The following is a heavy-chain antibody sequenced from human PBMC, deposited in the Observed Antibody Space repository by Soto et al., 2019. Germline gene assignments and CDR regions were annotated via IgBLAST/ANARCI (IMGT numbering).Heavy chain of an antibody. V-gene: IGHV3-30-3*01. Sequence: QVQLVESGGGVVQPGRSLRLSCAASGFTFSSCAMHWVRQAPGKGLEWVAVISYDGSNKYYADSVKGRFTISRDISKNTLYQQMNSLRAEDTAVYYCARAGGLRLDYWGQGTLVTVSS. J-gene: IGHJ4*02. CDR2: ISYDGSNK. D-gene: IGHD5-12*01. CDR1: GFTFSSCA. CDR3: ARAGGLRLDY.